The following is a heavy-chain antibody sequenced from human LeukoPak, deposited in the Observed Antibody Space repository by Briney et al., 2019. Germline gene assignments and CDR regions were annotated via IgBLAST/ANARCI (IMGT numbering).Heavy chain of an antibody. CDR2: IYHSGST. J-gene: IGHJ4*02. CDR1: GGSISSSNW. CDR3: ARDHYDSSGYYYVHY. D-gene: IGHD3-22*01. V-gene: IGHV4-4*02. Sequence: SETLSLTCAVSGGSISSSNWWSWVRQPPGKGLEWIGEIYHSGSTNYNPSLKSRVTISVDKSKNQFSLKLSSVTAADAAVYYCARDHYDSSGYYYVHYWGQGTLVTVSS.